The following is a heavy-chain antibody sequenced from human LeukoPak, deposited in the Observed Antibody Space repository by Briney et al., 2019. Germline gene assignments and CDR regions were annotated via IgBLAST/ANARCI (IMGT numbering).Heavy chain of an antibody. J-gene: IGHJ4*02. CDR1: GYTFTGYY. CDR3: ARGTYYDSSAYSGVRLFDY. CDR2: INPNSGGT. V-gene: IGHV1-2*02. D-gene: IGHD3-22*01. Sequence: ASVKVSCKASGYTFTGYYMHWVRQAPGQGLEWMGWINPNSGGTSYAQKFQGRVTMTSDTPISTAYMDLSSLRSDDTALYYCARGTYYDSSAYSGVRLFDYWGQGTLVTVSS.